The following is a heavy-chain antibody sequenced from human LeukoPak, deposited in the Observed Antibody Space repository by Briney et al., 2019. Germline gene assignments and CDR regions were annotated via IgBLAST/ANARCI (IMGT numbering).Heavy chain of an antibody. V-gene: IGHV3-48*03. CDR1: GLTLNIHE. D-gene: IGHD6-19*01. J-gene: IGHJ4*02. CDR3: ECPSGWGFGY. CDR2: ISSSGSTI. Sequence: PGGSQRLSHSPSGLTLNIHEKHWARQAPGKGLEGVSYISSSGSTIYYADSVKGRFTISRDNAKTSLSLQMNSLRAEDSAVYYCECPSGWGFGYWGQGTLVTVSS.